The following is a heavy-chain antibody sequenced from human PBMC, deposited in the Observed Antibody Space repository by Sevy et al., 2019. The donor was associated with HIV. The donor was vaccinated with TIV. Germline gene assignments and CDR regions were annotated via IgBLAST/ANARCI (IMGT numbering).Heavy chain of an antibody. J-gene: IGHJ4*01. CDR1: GGSFSADY. Sequence: SETLSLTCTVYGGSFSADYGTWIRQPPGKGLEWIGEINHSGSTNYNPSLKSRVTISLDTSKNQFSLRLTSVTAADTAVFYCARGYDAGPLIYWGHGTLVTVSS. D-gene: IGHD3-22*01. V-gene: IGHV4-34*01. CDR3: ARGYDAGPLIY. CDR2: INHSGST.